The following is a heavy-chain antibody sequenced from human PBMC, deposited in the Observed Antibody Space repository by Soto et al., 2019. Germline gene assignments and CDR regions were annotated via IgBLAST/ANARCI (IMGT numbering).Heavy chain of an antibody. CDR1: GGTFSSYT. CDR3: ARAHAYYYYYMDV. CDR2: IIPILGIA. J-gene: IGHJ6*03. Sequence: SVKVSCKASGGTFSSYTISWVRQAPGQGLEWMGRIIPILGIANYAQKFQGRVTITADKSTSTAYMELSSLRSEDTAVYYCARAHAYYYYYMDVWGRGTTVTVSS. V-gene: IGHV1-69*02.